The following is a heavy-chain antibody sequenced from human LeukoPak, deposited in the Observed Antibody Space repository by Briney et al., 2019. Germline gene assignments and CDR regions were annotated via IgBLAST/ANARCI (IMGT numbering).Heavy chain of an antibody. CDR3: AKSHSSGYFH. Sequence: SLRLSCAASGFTFSSYGMHWVRPAPGKGLEWVAAISYDGSNKYYADSVKGRFTISRDNSKNTLYLQMNSLRAEDTAVYYCAKSHSSGYFHWGQGTLVTVSS. CDR2: ISYDGSNK. J-gene: IGHJ4*02. CDR1: GFTFSSYG. D-gene: IGHD3-22*01. V-gene: IGHV3-30*18.